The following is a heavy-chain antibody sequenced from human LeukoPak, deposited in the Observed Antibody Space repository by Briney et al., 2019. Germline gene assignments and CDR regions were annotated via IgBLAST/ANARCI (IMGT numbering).Heavy chain of an antibody. D-gene: IGHD2-15*01. CDR3: AKALGGSSQSTFDI. J-gene: IGHJ3*02. CDR2: ISWNSGTI. V-gene: IGHV3-9*01. Sequence: GGSLRLSCAASGFTFSDYAIHWVRQVPGKGLEWVSGISWNSGTIVYADSMQGRFTISRDNAKNSLFLQMNSLRPEDTALYYCAKALGGSSQSTFDIWGQGTMVTVSS. CDR1: GFTFSDYA.